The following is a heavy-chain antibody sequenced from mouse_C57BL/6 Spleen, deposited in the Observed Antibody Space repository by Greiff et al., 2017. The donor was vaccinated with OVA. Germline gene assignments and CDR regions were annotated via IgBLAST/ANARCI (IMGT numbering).Heavy chain of an antibody. V-gene: IGHV1-15*01. CDR3: TIPLPGYYAMDY. CDR2: IDPETGGT. D-gene: IGHD2-10*01. CDR1: GYTFTDYE. J-gene: IGHJ4*01. Sequence: QVQLQQSGAELVRPGASVTLSCKASGYTFTDYEMHWVKQTPVHGLEWIGAIDPETGGTAYNQKFKGKAILTADKSSSTAYMELRSLTSEDSAVYYCTIPLPGYYAMDYWGQGTSVTVSS.